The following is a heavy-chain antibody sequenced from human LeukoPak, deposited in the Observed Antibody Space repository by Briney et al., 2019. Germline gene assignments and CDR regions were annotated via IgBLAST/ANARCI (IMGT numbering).Heavy chain of an antibody. CDR3: ARDKVVPAAIYYYYYMDV. Sequence: KPSETLSLTCTVSGGSISSYYWNWIRQPPGKGLEWIGYIYYSGSTNYNPSLKSRVTISVDTSKNQFSLKLSSVSAADTAVYYCARDKVVPAAIYYYYYMDVWGKGTTVTVSS. V-gene: IGHV4-59*01. CDR2: IYYSGST. D-gene: IGHD2-2*01. J-gene: IGHJ6*03. CDR1: GGSISSYY.